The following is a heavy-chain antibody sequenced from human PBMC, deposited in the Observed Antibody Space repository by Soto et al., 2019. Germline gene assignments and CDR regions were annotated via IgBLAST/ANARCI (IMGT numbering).Heavy chain of an antibody. V-gene: IGHV1-18*04. CDR2: ISAYNGNT. Sequence: GASVKVSCKASGYTFTSYGISWVRQAPGQGLEWMGWISAYNGNTNYAQKLQGRVTMTTDTSTSTAYMELRSLRSDDTAVYYCARAPSGTGLITMIVVVPTSFFDYWGQGTLVTVSS. CDR3: ARAPSGTGLITMIVVVPTSFFDY. J-gene: IGHJ4*02. CDR1: GYTFTSYG. D-gene: IGHD3-22*01.